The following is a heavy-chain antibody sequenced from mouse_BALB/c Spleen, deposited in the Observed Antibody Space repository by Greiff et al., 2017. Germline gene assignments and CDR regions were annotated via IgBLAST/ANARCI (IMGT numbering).Heavy chain of an antibody. Sequence: EVKVVESGGDLVKPGGSLKLSCAASGFTFSSYGMSWVRQTPDKRLEWVATISSGGSYTYYPDSVKGRFTISRDNAKNTLYLQMSSLKSEDTAMYYCARQARATSMDDWGQGTSVTVSS. CDR1: GFTFSSYG. CDR2: ISSGGSYT. CDR3: ARQARATSMDD. D-gene: IGHD3-1*01. J-gene: IGHJ4*01. V-gene: IGHV5-6*01.